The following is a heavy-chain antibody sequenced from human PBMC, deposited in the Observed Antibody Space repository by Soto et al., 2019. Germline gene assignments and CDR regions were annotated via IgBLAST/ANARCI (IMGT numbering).Heavy chain of an antibody. J-gene: IGHJ4*02. V-gene: IGHV5-10-1*01. CDR1: GYSFTSYW. Sequence: PGESLKISCNGSGYSFTSYWISWVRQMPGKGLEWMGRIDPSDSYTNYSPSFQGHVTIPADKSISTAYLQWSSLKASDTAMYYSARHTGNMVLYYFDYWGQGTLVTVSS. CDR2: IDPSDSYT. CDR3: ARHTGNMVLYYFDY. D-gene: IGHD3-10*01.